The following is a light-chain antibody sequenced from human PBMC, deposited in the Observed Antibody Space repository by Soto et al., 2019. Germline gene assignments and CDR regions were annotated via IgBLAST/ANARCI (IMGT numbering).Light chain of an antibody. Sequence: DIVMTQSPDSLAVSLGERATINCKSSQSVLYSSNNKNYLAWYQQKPGQPPKLLIYWASTREAGVPNRFSGSGSEKDFPLTINSLPAEDVAVYYCQQYYSTPYTFGQGTKLEIK. CDR3: QQYYSTPYT. J-gene: IGKJ2*01. CDR1: QSVLYSSNNKNY. CDR2: WAS. V-gene: IGKV4-1*01.